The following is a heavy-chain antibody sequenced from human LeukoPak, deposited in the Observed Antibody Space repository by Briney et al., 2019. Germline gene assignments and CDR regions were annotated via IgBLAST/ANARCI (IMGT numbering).Heavy chain of an antibody. V-gene: IGHV4-4*07. D-gene: IGHD3-10*01. CDR2: IYTSGST. J-gene: IGHJ6*03. CDR1: GNSFGDYY. CDR3: AREDSGSYYNFYYFYMDV. Sequence: PSETLSLTCTVSGNSFGDYYWSWIRQPAGKGLEWIGRIYTSGSTTYNPSLKSRVTLSVDTSKTQFYLSLSSVTAADTAVYYCAREDSGSYYNFYYFYMDVWGKGTTVTISS.